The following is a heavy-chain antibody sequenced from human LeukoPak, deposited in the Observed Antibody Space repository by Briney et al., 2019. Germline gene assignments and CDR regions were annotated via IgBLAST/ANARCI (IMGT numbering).Heavy chain of an antibody. CDR1: GYTFTSYY. V-gene: IGHV1-46*01. Sequence: ASVTVSCKASGYTFTSYYMDWVRQPPGQGLEWVGIINPSGGSTSYAQKFQGRVTMTRDTSTSTVYMELSSLRSEDTAVYYCARDPYSSGLLDYWGQGTLVTVSS. D-gene: IGHD6-19*01. CDR2: INPSGGST. J-gene: IGHJ4*02. CDR3: ARDPYSSGLLDY.